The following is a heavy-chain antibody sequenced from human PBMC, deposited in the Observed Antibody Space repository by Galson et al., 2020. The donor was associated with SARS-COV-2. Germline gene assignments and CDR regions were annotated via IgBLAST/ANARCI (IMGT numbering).Heavy chain of an antibody. D-gene: IGHD3-3*01. CDR2: ISAYNGNT. V-gene: IGHV1-18*04. CDR3: ARARFDDYDVWSGFRAVLPDACAI. Sequence: ASVKVSCKASGYTFTSYGISWVRQAPGQGLDWMGWISAYNGNTNYAQKLQGRVTMTTDTSTSTADMELRRLRSDDTAVYYCARARFDDYDVWSGFRAVLPDACAIWGQVTIVAVAA. CDR1: GYTFTSYG. J-gene: IGHJ3*02.